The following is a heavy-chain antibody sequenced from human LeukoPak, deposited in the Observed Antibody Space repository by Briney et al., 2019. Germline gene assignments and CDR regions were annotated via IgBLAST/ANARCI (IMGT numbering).Heavy chain of an antibody. V-gene: IGHV3-23*01. CDR2: ISGSGGST. Sequence: GGSLRLSCAASGFTFIIYAMSWVRQSPGKGLEWVSGISGSGGSTYYADSVKGRFTISRDNSKHTLYLQMNSLRAEDTAVYYCAKGPYYYDSGDYYYVPFDYWGQGTPVTVSS. CDR1: GFTFIIYA. D-gene: IGHD3-22*01. CDR3: AKGPYYYDSGDYYYVPFDY. J-gene: IGHJ4*02.